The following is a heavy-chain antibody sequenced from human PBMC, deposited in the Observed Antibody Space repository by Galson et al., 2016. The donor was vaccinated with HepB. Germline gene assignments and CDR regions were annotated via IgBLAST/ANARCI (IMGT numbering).Heavy chain of an antibody. CDR1: GGSLSESNW. Sequence: TLSLTCAVSGGSLSESNWWSWVRQPPGKGLEWIGEIYRSGSTKYNPSLKSRVTISVDKSKNQFSPNLSSVTAADTAVYYCAGPIRGFCSSISCSGSGAFDYWGQGTLVTVSS. CDR3: AGPIRGFCSSISCSGSGAFDY. D-gene: IGHD2-2*01. J-gene: IGHJ4*02. CDR2: IYRSGST. V-gene: IGHV4-4*02.